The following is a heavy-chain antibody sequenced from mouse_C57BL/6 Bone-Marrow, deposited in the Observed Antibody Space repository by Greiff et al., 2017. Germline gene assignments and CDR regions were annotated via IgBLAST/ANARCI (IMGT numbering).Heavy chain of an antibody. Sequence: VQLQQPGPELVKPGASVKLSCKASGYTFTSYWMHWVKQRPGQGLEWIGMIHPNSGSTNYNEKFKSKATLTVDKSSSTAYMQLSSLTSEDSAVYYCARGVGILCYAMDYWGQGTSVTVSS. CDR2: IHPNSGST. J-gene: IGHJ4*01. D-gene: IGHD1-1*02. CDR3: ARGVGILCYAMDY. CDR1: GYTFTSYW. V-gene: IGHV1-64*01.